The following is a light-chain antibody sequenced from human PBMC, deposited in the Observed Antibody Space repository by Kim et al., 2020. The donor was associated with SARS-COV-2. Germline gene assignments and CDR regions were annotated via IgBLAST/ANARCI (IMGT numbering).Light chain of an antibody. V-gene: IGKV1-17*01. Sequence: PSVGDTVSLSRRARQGIIKSLGCDQHKPGKAPMRLISTASSLHSGVPSRFCASGSVTEFTLTLSSLQPEDFATYYSLQHNSYPLTFGAGTQVDIK. CDR1: QGIIKS. CDR3: LQHNSYPLT. CDR2: TAS. J-gene: IGKJ4*01.